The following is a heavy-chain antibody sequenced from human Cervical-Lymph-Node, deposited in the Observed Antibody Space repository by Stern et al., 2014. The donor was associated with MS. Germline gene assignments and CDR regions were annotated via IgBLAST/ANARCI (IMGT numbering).Heavy chain of an antibody. CDR3: ARHRQQTLYGMDV. J-gene: IGHJ6*02. V-gene: IGHV5-51*01. CDR1: GYSFTNYW. Sequence: QLVQSGAEVKKPGESLKISCKGSGYSFTNYWIGWVRQMPGKGLERMGGIYPGDSDTRYSPSFQGRVTISAAKSISTAYLQWSSLKASDTAMYYCARHRQQTLYGMDVWGQGTTVTVSS. D-gene: IGHD6-13*01. CDR2: IYPGDSDT.